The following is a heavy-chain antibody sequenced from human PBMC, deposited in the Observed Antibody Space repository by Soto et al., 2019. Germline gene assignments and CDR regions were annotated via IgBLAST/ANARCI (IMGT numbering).Heavy chain of an antibody. D-gene: IGHD2-15*01. CDR1: GYTFTSYG. CDR2: ISAYNGNT. J-gene: IGHJ6*02. Sequence: ASVKVSCKASGYTFTSYGISWVRQAPGQGLDWMGWISAYNGNTKYAQDLQGRVTMTTDTSTSTAYMELRSLRSDDTAMYYCARFSGGSYNTYYYYYGMDVWGQGTTVTVSS. CDR3: ARFSGGSYNTYYYYYGMDV. V-gene: IGHV1-18*04.